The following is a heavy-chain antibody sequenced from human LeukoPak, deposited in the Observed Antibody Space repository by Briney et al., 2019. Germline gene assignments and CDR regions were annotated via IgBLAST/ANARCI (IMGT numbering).Heavy chain of an antibody. CDR1: GYTFIGHY. J-gene: IGHJ4*02. V-gene: IGHV1-2*02. Sequence: ASVKVSCKASGYTFIGHYIHWVRQAPGQGPEWMGWINPNSGGTNCAQKFQDRVTMTRDTSISTAYIEPSSLRSDDTAVYYCTRGWLQTRFDYWGQGTLVTVSS. CDR2: INPNSGGT. D-gene: IGHD5-24*01. CDR3: TRGWLQTRFDY.